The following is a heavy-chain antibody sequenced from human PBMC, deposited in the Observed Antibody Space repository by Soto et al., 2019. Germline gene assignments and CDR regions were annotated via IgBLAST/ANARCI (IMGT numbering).Heavy chain of an antibody. Sequence: EVQLVESGGGLVKPGGSLRLSCAASGFTFSNAWMNWVRQAPGKGLEWVGRIKSKTDGGTTDYAAPVKGRFTISRDDSKNTLYLQMNSLKTEDTAVYYCTTWDIVVVPAAPHHAFDIWGQGTMVTVSS. D-gene: IGHD2-2*01. J-gene: IGHJ3*02. CDR2: IKSKTDGGTT. CDR1: GFTFSNAW. V-gene: IGHV3-15*07. CDR3: TTWDIVVVPAAPHHAFDI.